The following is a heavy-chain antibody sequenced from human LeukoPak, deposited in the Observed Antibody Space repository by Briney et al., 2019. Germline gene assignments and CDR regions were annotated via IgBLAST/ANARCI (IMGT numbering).Heavy chain of an antibody. CDR2: IHYSGST. D-gene: IGHD1-26*01. CDR3: AREGTRRWSHYGAFDI. Sequence: SETLSLTCTVSGGSISSYYWSWIRQPSGRGLEWIGYIHYSGSTNYNPSLKSRVTTSVDTSKNQFSLKLSSVTAADTAVYYCAREGTRRWSHYGAFDIWGQGTMVTVSS. J-gene: IGHJ3*02. CDR1: GGSISSYY. V-gene: IGHV4-59*01.